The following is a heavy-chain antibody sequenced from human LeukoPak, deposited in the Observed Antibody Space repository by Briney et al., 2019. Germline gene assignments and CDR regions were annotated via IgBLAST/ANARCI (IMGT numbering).Heavy chain of an antibody. Sequence: SVKVSCKASGGTFSSYAISWVRQAPGQGLEWMGGIIPILGTANYALKFQGRVTITADESTSTAYMELSSLRSEDTAVYYCASSLPPLTRITGNAFDIWGQGTMVTVSS. D-gene: IGHD1-20*01. CDR1: GGTFSSYA. J-gene: IGHJ3*02. V-gene: IGHV1-69*01. CDR3: ASSLPPLTRITGNAFDI. CDR2: IIPILGTA.